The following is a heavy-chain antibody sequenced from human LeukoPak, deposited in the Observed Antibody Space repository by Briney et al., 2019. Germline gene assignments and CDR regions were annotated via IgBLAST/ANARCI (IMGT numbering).Heavy chain of an antibody. CDR2: INPNSGGT. V-gene: IGHV1-2*02. CDR3: ARVCGSSWYGCYFDY. D-gene: IGHD6-13*01. Sequence: ASVKVSCKASGYTFTGYYMHWVRQAPGQGLEWMGWINPNSGGTNYAQKFQGRVTMTRDTSISTAYMELSRLRSDDTAVYYCARVCGSSWYGCYFDYWGQGTLVTVSS. CDR1: GYTFTGYY. J-gene: IGHJ4*02.